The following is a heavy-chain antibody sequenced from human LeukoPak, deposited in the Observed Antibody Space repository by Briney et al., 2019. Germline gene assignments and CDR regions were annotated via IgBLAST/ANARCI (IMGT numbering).Heavy chain of an antibody. CDR1: GGSFSGYY. CDR3: ARRGMAEMATTYYFDY. Sequence: PSETLSLTCAVYGGSFSGYYWSWIRQPPGKGLEWMGEINHSGSTNYNPSLKSRVTISVDTSKNQFSLKLSSVTAADTAVYYCARRGMAEMATTYYFDYWGQGTLVTVSS. V-gene: IGHV4-34*01. J-gene: IGHJ4*02. D-gene: IGHD5-12*01. CDR2: INHSGST.